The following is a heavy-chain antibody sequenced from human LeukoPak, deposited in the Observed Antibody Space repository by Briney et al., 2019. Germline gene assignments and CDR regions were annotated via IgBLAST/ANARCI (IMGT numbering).Heavy chain of an antibody. CDR2: INWDGTVK. CDR1: GFIFNNYA. D-gene: IGHD4-4*01. V-gene: IGHV3-9*01. CDR3: VREKRGPGNFDNYYGMDV. J-gene: IGHJ6*02. Sequence: SGTSLRLSCTTSGFIFNNYAMHWVRQPPGKGLEWVSNINWDGTVKAYADSLKGRFTISRDNAKNSLYLQMNSLTPEDTALYYCVREKRGPGNFDNYYGMDVWGQGTTITVSS.